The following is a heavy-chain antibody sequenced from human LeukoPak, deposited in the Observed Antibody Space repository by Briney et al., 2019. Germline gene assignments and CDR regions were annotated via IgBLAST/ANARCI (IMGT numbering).Heavy chain of an antibody. D-gene: IGHD3-9*01. Sequence: ASVKVSCKASGYTFTSYGISWVRQAPGQGLELMGWISDYNGNTNYAQKLQGRVTMTTDTSTSTAYMELRSLRSDDTVVYYNQKAAYDILTGQSMDVWGQGTTVTVSS. J-gene: IGHJ6*02. CDR1: GYTFTSYG. CDR3: QKAAYDILTGQSMDV. V-gene: IGHV1-18*01. CDR2: ISDYNGNT.